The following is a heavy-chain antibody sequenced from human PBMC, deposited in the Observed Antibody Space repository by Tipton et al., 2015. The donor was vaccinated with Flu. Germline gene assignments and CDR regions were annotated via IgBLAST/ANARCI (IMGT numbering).Heavy chain of an antibody. CDR2: IYYSGST. J-gene: IGHJ4*02. Sequence: TLSLTCTVSGGSISSSSYYWGWIRQPPGKGLEWIGSIYYSGSTYYNPSLKSRVTISVDTSKNRFSLKLSSVTAADTAVYYCARGGGSGGWYSVYWGQGTLVTVSS. CDR1: GGSISSSSYY. D-gene: IGHD6-19*01. V-gene: IGHV4-39*07. CDR3: ARGGGSGGWYSVY.